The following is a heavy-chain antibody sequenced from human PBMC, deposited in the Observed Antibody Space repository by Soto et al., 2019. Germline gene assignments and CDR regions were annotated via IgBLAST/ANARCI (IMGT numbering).Heavy chain of an antibody. Sequence: QVQLQQWGAGLLKPSETLSLTCAVYGGSFSGYYWSWIRQPPGKGLEWIGEINHSGSTNYNPSLKSRVTISVDPSKNQFSLKLSSVTAADTAVYYCARGSSIGYTFWGQGTLVTVSS. CDR1: GGSFSGYY. V-gene: IGHV4-34*01. CDR2: INHSGST. J-gene: IGHJ4*02. D-gene: IGHD6-13*01. CDR3: ARGSSIGYTF.